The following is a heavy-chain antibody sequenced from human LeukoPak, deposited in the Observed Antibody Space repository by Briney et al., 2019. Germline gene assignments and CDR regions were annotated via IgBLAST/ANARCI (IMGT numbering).Heavy chain of an antibody. CDR1: GFTFSSFG. V-gene: IGHV3-23*01. CDR2: ISSTGGTA. D-gene: IGHD3-10*01. J-gene: IGHJ5*02. Sequence: GGSLRLSCAASGFTFSSFGVSWVRQAPGKGLEWVSAISSTGGTAYYADSVKGRFTISRDSSKNTLYLQMNSLRAEDTAVYYCAKDPSYYGSGLFDPWGQGTLVTVPS. CDR3: AKDPSYYGSGLFDP.